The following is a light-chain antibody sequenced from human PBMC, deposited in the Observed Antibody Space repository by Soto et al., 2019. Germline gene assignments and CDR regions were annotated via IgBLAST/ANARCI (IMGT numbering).Light chain of an antibody. V-gene: IGLV1-40*01. J-gene: IGLJ1*01. Sequence: QSVLTQPPSVSGSPGQRVIIFCTGGSSNIGADYEVHWYQQLPGTAPKLLIYGNTNRPSGVPDRFSGSKSGSSASLAITGLQAEDEAEYYCQSYDNTLKGCVFGTGTKVTVL. CDR1: SSNIGADYE. CDR2: GNT. CDR3: QSYDNTLKGCV.